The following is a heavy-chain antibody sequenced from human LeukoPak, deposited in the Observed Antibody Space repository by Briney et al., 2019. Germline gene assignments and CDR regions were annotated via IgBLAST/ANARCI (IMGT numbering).Heavy chain of an antibody. CDR2: MSPNSGNT. D-gene: IGHD1-26*01. CDR1: GYTFTSYD. V-gene: IGHV1-8*01. J-gene: IGHJ6*03. CDR3: ARGSGGGSYYPKYYYYYYMDV. Sequence: ASVKVSCKASGYTFTSYDINWVRQATGQGLEWMGWMSPNSGNTGYAQKFQGRVTMTRNTSISTAYMELSSLRSEDTAVYYCARGSGGGSYYPKYYYYYYMDVWGKGTTVTISS.